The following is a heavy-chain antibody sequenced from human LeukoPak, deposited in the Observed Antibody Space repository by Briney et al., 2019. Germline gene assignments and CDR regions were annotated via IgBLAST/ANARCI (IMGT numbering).Heavy chain of an antibody. CDR1: GFTFSGYS. CDR3: AKQEYDFWSGYRY. V-gene: IGHV3-48*01. CDR2: IAWDTITI. D-gene: IGHD3-3*01. Sequence: GGSLRLSCVASGFTFSGYSINWVRQAPGKGLEWLSYIAWDTITIYYADSVKGRFTISGDNSKNTLYLQMNSLKAEDTAVYYCAKQEYDFWSGYRYWGQGTLVTVSS. J-gene: IGHJ4*02.